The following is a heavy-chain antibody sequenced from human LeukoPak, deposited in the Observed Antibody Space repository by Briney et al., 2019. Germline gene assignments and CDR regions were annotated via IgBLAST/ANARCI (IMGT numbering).Heavy chain of an antibody. CDR3: AGLTTTPPLDYYMDV. CDR2: IYSGGST. Sequence: GGSLGLSCAASGFTVSSNYMSWVRQAPGKGLEWVSVIYSGGSTYYADSVKGRFTISRDISKNTLYLQMNSLRAADTAVYYCAGLTTTPPLDYYMDVWGKGTTVTVSS. V-gene: IGHV3-66*02. CDR1: GFTVSSNY. D-gene: IGHD4-17*01. J-gene: IGHJ6*03.